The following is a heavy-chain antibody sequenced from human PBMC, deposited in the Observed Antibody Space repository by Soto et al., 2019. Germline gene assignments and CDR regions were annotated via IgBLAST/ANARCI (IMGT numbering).Heavy chain of an antibody. J-gene: IGHJ4*02. V-gene: IGHV1-18*01. CDR2: ISAYNGNI. CDR1: GYTFSNYG. Sequence: QVQLVQSGAEVKKPGASVKVSCKASGYTFSNYGISWVRQAPGQGLEWMGWISAYNGNIKFAQKVQGRVTMTTDTFPSPRCREPRRLRSDHAAVYFCASDPPGEGGAMFARWGQGNLVT. CDR3: ASDPPGEGGAMFAR. D-gene: IGHD3-10*01.